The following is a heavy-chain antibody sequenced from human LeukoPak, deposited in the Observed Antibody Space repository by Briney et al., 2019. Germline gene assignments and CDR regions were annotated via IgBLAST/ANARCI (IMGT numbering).Heavy chain of an antibody. CDR3: ARDRVGDPLDY. J-gene: IGHJ4*02. V-gene: IGHV3-30*04. CDR2: ISYDGSNK. Sequence: GGSLRLSCAASGFTFSSYAMHWVRQAPGKGLEWVAVISYDGSNKYYADSVKGRFTISRDNSKNTLYLQMNSLRAEDTAVYYCARDRVGDPLDYWGQGTLVTVSS. CDR1: GFTFSSYA.